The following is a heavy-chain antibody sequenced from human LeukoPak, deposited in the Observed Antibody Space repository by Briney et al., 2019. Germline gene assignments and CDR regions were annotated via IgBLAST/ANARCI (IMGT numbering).Heavy chain of an antibody. D-gene: IGHD4-23*01. CDR2: INHSGST. CDR3: ARATYGGPVYYYYMDV. J-gene: IGHJ6*03. Sequence: PSETQSLTCAVYGGSISGYYWSWIRQPPGKGLEWIGEINHSGSTNYNPSLKSRVTISVDTSKNQFSLKLSSVTAADTAVYYCARATYGGPVYYYYMDVWGKGTTVTVSS. CDR1: GGSISGYY. V-gene: IGHV4-34*01.